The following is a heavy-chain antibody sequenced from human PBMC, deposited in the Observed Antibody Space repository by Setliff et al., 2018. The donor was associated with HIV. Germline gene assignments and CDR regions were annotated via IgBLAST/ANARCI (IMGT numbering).Heavy chain of an antibody. CDR2: IYYSGST. V-gene: IGHV4-39*07. CDR3: ARTHYNFNLLEYYYYYYMDV. CDR1: GGSISSRGYY. Sequence: SETLSLTCTVSGGSISSRGYYWGWIRQPPGKELEWIGSIYYSGSTYYNPSLKSRVAISVDTSKNQFSLKLSSVTAADTAVYYCARTHYNFNLLEYYYYYYMDVWGKGTTVTVSS. D-gene: IGHD3-3*01. J-gene: IGHJ6*03.